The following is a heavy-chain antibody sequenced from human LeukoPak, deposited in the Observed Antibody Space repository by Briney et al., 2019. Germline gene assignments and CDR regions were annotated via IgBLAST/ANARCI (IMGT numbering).Heavy chain of an antibody. J-gene: IGHJ4*02. CDR2: IKQDGSEK. V-gene: IGHV3-7*03. CDR1: GFTFSSYW. CDR3: AKVWRGNYYDY. D-gene: IGHD1-1*01. Sequence: GGSLRLSCAASGFTFSSYWMSWVRQAPGEGLEWVANIKQDGSEKYYADSVQGRFTISRDNSKNTLYLQMNGLRSEDTALYYCAKVWRGNYYDYWGQGTLVTVSS.